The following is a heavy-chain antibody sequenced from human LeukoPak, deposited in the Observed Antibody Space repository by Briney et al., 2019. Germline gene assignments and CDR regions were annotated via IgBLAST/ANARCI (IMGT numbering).Heavy chain of an antibody. CDR3: ARQDPLAYCGGDCSPDYFDY. Sequence: SETLSLTCTVSGGSISSSSYYWGWIRQPPGKGLEWIGSIYYSGSTYYNPSLKSRVTISVDTSKNQFSLKLSSVTAADTAVYYCARQDPLAYCGGDCSPDYFDYWGQGTLVTVSS. J-gene: IGHJ4*02. V-gene: IGHV4-39*01. CDR2: IYYSGST. D-gene: IGHD2-21*02. CDR1: GGSISSSSYY.